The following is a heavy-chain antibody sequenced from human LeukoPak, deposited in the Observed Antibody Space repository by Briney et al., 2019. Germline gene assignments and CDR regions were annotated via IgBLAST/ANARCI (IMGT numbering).Heavy chain of an antibody. CDR3: ARDNPYYYLY. J-gene: IGHJ4*02. D-gene: IGHD3-16*01. CDR1: GYTFTNYG. CDR2: VSAYNGDT. Sequence: ASVKVSCKASGYTFTNYGISWLRQAPGQGLEWMGWVSAYNGDTKYLQSLQGRVTMTTATSTSTAYMELRSLRSDDTAVYFCARDNPYYYLYWGQGTLVTVSS. V-gene: IGHV1-18*01.